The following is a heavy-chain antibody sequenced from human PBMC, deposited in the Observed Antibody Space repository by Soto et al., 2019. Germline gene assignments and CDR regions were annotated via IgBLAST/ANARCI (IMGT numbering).Heavy chain of an antibody. CDR3: ARAEVGANCVH. CDR2: ISYDGRNK. J-gene: IGHJ4*02. D-gene: IGHD1-26*01. Sequence: QMQLVESGGGVVQPGRSLRLSCAASGFIFSSYAMHWVRQAPGKGLEWVAFISYDGRNKYKADSVKGRFTISRDNSENMLYLQMNSLRADDTAVYYCARAEVGANCVHWGQGTLVTVSS. CDR1: GFIFSSYA. V-gene: IGHV3-30*04.